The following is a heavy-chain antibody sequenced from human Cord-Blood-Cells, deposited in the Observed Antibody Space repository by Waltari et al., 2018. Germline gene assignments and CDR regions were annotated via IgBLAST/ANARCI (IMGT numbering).Heavy chain of an antibody. CDR1: GGSISRYY. CDR3: ARHLSTANNWYFDL. V-gene: IGHV4-59*08. J-gene: IGHJ2*01. Sequence: QVQLQESGPGLVKPSETLSLTCTVSGGSISRYYWRWIRQPPGKGLEWIGYIYYSGSTNYNPSLKSRVTISVDTSKNQFSLKLSSVTAADTAVYYCARHLSTANNWYFDLWGRGTLVTVSS. D-gene: IGHD6-13*01. CDR2: IYYSGST.